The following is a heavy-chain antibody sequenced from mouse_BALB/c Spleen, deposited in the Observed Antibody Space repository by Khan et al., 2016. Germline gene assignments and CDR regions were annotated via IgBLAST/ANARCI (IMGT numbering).Heavy chain of an antibody. CDR2: INPYIGDT. V-gene: IGHV1-37*01. J-gene: IGHJ3*01. CDR1: GYSLTGYL. Sequence: VQLKQSGPELVQPGASVKISCKAPGYSLTGYLKNWAKQSHGKSLDWIGRINPYIGDTFYNQNFNCKATLTVDHSSSSAHMELLSLTSEDSAVCYCGRSGGYGGFPYWRQGTSITVSA. D-gene: IGHD2-2*01. CDR3: GRSGGYGGFPY.